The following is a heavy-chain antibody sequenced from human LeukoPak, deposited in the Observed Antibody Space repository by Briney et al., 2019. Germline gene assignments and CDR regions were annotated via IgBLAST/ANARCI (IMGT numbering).Heavy chain of an antibody. CDR2: INQSGST. J-gene: IGHJ2*01. D-gene: IGHD2-8*01. CDR1: GGFFRGYY. CDR3: ARTWSRDWYFDL. Sequence: PSETLSLNCAVYGGFFRGYYWSWIRQPPGKGLEWIGEINQSGSTNYNSSLKSRVTISIDTSKKQFSLKLTSVTAADAAVYFCARTWSRDWYFDLWGRGTLVIVSS. V-gene: IGHV4-34*01.